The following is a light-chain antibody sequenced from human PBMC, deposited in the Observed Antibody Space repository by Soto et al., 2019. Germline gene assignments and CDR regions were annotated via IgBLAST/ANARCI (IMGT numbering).Light chain of an antibody. Sequence: SVLTQPASVSGSPGQSITISCTGTTSDIGGYDYVSWYQHHPGRPPKLLIFEVSDRPSGVSNRFSASKSGNTASLTISGLQTEDEADYYCSSYTSSSRNVFGTGTKVTVL. CDR2: EVS. V-gene: IGLV2-14*01. CDR3: SSYTSSSRNV. CDR1: TSDIGGYDY. J-gene: IGLJ1*01.